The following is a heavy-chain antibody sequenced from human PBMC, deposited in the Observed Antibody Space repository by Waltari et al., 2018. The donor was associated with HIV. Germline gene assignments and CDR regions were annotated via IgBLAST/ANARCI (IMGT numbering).Heavy chain of an antibody. CDR1: GFTFSSYW. CDR2: IKQDGSEE. Sequence: EVLLVETGGGLVQPGGSLRLSCAASGFTFSSYWMSWVRQAPGKGLEWVANIKQDGSEEYYVDSVKGRFTISRDNAKSSLYLQMNTLTTEDTAVYYCARVGGSCYGFWGQGILVSVSS. J-gene: IGHJ4*02. CDR3: ARVGGSCYGF. D-gene: IGHD2-15*01. V-gene: IGHV3-7*03.